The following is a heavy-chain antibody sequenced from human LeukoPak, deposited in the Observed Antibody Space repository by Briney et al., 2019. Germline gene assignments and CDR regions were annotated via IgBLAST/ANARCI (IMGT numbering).Heavy chain of an antibody. CDR3: ARGLNTIFGVDTLYNWFDP. D-gene: IGHD3-3*01. Sequence: SVKVSCKXSGGTFSSYAISWVRQAPGQGLEWMGGIIPIFGTANYAQKFQGRVTITADESTSTAYMELSSLRSEDTAVYYCARGLNTIFGVDTLYNWFDPWGQGTLVTVSS. CDR1: GGTFSSYA. CDR2: IIPIFGTA. J-gene: IGHJ5*02. V-gene: IGHV1-69*13.